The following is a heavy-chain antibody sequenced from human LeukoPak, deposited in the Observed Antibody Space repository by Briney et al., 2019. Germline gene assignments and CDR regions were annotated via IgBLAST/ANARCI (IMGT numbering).Heavy chain of an antibody. Sequence: ASVRVSCKASGFTFRNYGISLVRQAPGQGLGWMGWISAYNGDTKFAQKLQGRVTMTTYTPTSTAYMELRDLRSDDTAVYFCARDPSNTSGRNVYFDFWGQGTVVTVSS. J-gene: IGHJ4*02. V-gene: IGHV1-18*04. CDR2: ISAYNGDT. CDR1: GFTFRNYG. D-gene: IGHD6-19*01. CDR3: ARDPSNTSGRNVYFDF.